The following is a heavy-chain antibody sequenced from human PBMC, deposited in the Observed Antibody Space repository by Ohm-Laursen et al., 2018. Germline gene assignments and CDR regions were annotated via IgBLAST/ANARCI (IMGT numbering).Heavy chain of an antibody. CDR3: AREYSSSSGRAFDI. J-gene: IGHJ3*02. V-gene: IGHV3-33*01. D-gene: IGHD6-6*01. Sequence: SLRLSCAASGFSFSSYGMHWVRQAPGKGLEWVAVVWNDGDNKYYADSVKGRFTISRDNSKNTLYLQMNSLRAEDTAVYYCAREYSSSSGRAFDIWGQGTMVTVSS. CDR1: GFSFSSYG. CDR2: VWNDGDNK.